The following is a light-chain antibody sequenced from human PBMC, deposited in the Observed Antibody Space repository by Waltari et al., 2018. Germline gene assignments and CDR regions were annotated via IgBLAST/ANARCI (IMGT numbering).Light chain of an antibody. CDR2: EVS. CDR1: SSDVAGYTT. Sequence: QSALPQPPSASGSPGQSVTLPCPGTSSDVAGYTTVPWYQQPPGKPPNLMIYEVSKRPSGVPDRFSGSKSGNTASLTVSGLQAEDEADYYCSSYAGSDNFVIFGGGTKLTVL. CDR3: SSYAGSDNFVI. J-gene: IGLJ2*01. V-gene: IGLV2-8*01.